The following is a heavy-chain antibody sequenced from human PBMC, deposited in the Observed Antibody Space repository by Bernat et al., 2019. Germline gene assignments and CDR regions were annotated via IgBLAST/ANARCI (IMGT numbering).Heavy chain of an antibody. Sequence: EVQLAESGGGLVQPGGSLKLSCAASGLTFSDSTMQWVRQASGKGLEWVGRVRTKANGFATSYAASVKGRFTISRDDSKNTAYLQMNSLKIEDTAVYYCTRSGALAEQTFVYWGQGTLVTVSS. CDR1: GLTFSDST. CDR3: TRSGALAEQTFVY. D-gene: IGHD3-10*01. CDR2: VRTKANGFAT. V-gene: IGHV3-73*01. J-gene: IGHJ4*02.